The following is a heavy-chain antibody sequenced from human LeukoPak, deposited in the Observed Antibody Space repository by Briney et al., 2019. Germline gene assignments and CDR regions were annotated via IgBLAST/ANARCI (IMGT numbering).Heavy chain of an antibody. V-gene: IGHV1-46*01. Sequence: ASVKVSCKASGYTFTSYYMHWVQQAPGQGLEWMGIINPSGGSTSYAQKFQGRVTMTRDTSTSTVYMELSSLRSEDTAVYYCATGNYYDSSGYYYYYYGMDVWGQGTTVTVSS. D-gene: IGHD3-22*01. CDR3: ATGNYYDSSGYYYYYYGMDV. CDR2: INPSGGST. J-gene: IGHJ6*02. CDR1: GYTFTSYY.